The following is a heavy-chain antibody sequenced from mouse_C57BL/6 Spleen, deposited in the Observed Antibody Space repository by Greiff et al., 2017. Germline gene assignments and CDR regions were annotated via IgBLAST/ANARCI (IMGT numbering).Heavy chain of an antibody. D-gene: IGHD2-4*01. V-gene: IGHV1-54*01. CDR1: GYAFTNYL. J-gene: IGHJ2*01. Sequence: VQLQQSGAELVRPGTSVKVSCKASGYAFTNYLIEWVKQRPGQGLEWIGVINPGSGGTNYNEKFKGKATLTADKSSSTAYMQLSSLTSEDSAVYFGARRRGDDYDDFDYWGQGTTLTVSS. CDR2: INPGSGGT. CDR3: ARRRGDDYDDFDY.